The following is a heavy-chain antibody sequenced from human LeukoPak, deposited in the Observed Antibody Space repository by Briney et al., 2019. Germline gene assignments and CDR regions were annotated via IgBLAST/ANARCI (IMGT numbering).Heavy chain of an antibody. Sequence: ASVKVSCKASGYTFTSYDINWVRQATGQGLEWMGWMNPNSGNTGYAQKFQGRVTMTRNTSISTAYMELSSLRSEDTAVYHCARDVPYCGGDCHDAFDIWGQGAMVTVSS. CDR3: ARDVPYCGGDCHDAFDI. CDR1: GYTFTSYD. CDR2: MNPNSGNT. D-gene: IGHD2-21*02. V-gene: IGHV1-8*01. J-gene: IGHJ3*02.